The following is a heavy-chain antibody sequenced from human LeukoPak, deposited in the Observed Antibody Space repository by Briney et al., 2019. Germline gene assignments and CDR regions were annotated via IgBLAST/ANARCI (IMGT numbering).Heavy chain of an antibody. CDR2: IKSKTDGGTT. CDR3: TTDLNWNDIDY. D-gene: IGHD1-20*01. V-gene: IGHV3-15*01. Sequence: GGSLRLSCAASGFTFSNAWMSWVRQAPGKGLEWVGRIKSKTDGGTTDYAAPVKGRFTTSRDDSKNTLYLQMNSLKTEDTAVYYSTTDLNWNDIDYWGQGTLVTVSS. CDR1: GFTFSNAW. J-gene: IGHJ4*02.